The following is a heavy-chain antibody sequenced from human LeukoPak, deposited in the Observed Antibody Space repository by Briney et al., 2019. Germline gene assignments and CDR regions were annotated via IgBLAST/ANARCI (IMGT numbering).Heavy chain of an antibody. CDR1: GFTFSSYS. J-gene: IGHJ4*02. V-gene: IGHV3-48*01. D-gene: IGHD3-3*01. Sequence: PGGSLRLSCAASGFTFSSYSMNWVRQAPGKGLEWVSYISSSSTIYYADSVKGRFTISRDNAKNSLYLQMNSLRAEDTAVYYCARGSPPGGYDFWSGYYGEFDYWGQGTLVTVSS. CDR2: ISSSSTI. CDR3: ARGSPPGGYDFWSGYYGEFDY.